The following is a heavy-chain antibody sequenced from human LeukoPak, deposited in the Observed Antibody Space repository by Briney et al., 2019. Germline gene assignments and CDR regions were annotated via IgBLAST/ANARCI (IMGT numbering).Heavy chain of an antibody. V-gene: IGHV3-48*01. D-gene: IGHD3-10*01. CDR2: ISSSSSTI. CDR1: GFTFSSYE. CDR3: ARAGFTFSDYFGSFFDY. Sequence: PGGSLRLSCAASGFTFSSYEMNWVRQAPGKGLEWVSHISSSSSTIYYADSVKGRFTISRDNAKNSLYLQMNSLRAEDTAVYCARAGFTFSDYFGSFFDYWGQGTLVTVSS. J-gene: IGHJ4*02.